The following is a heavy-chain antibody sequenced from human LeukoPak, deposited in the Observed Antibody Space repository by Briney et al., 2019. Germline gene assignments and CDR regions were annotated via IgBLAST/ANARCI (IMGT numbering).Heavy chain of an antibody. D-gene: IGHD2-21*01. Sequence: GGSLRLSCAASGFTFSTYFMHWVRQAPGKGLEWVADNASDGSHTFYVESVKGRFTISRDNSKNTLYLQMNSLRAEDTAVYFCARERQDTILHSGAFDIWGQGTMVTVSS. CDR2: NASDGSHT. V-gene: IGHV3-30-3*01. CDR3: ARERQDTILHSGAFDI. J-gene: IGHJ3*02. CDR1: GFTFSTYF.